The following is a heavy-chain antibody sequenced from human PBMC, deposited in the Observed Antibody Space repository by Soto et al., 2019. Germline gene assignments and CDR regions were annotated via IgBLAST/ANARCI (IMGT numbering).Heavy chain of an antibody. D-gene: IGHD3-3*01. CDR2: MWYDGSNK. CDR3: ARDTHKVNLIFGVVDPYYYYYGMDV. V-gene: IGHV3-33*01. CDR1: GFTFSSYG. J-gene: IGHJ6*02. Sequence: GGSLRLSCAASGFTFSSYGMHWVRQAPGKGLEWVAVMWYDGSNKYYADSVKGRFTISRDNSKNTLYLQMNSLRAEDTAVYYCARDTHKVNLIFGVVDPYYYYYGMDVWGQGTTVTVSS.